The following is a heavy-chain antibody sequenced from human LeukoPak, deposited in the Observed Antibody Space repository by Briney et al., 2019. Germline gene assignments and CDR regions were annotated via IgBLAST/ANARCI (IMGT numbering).Heavy chain of an antibody. CDR1: GYTFTGYY. Sequence: GASVKVSCKASGYTFTGYYMHWVRQAPGQGLEWMGRINPNSGGTNYAQKFQGRVTMTRDTSISTAYMELSRLRSDDTAVYYCARSLYDFWSGYYLNWGQGTLVTVSS. CDR3: ARSLYDFWSGYYLN. D-gene: IGHD3-3*01. V-gene: IGHV1-2*06. CDR2: INPNSGGT. J-gene: IGHJ4*02.